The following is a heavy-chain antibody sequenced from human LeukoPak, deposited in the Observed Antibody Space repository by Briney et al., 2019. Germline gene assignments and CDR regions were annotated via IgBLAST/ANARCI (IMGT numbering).Heavy chain of an antibody. CDR3: ARGNVRGTMIVVASYYFDY. V-gene: IGHV1-69*13. D-gene: IGHD3-22*01. Sequence: ASVKVSCKASGGTFSSYATSWVRQAPGQGLEWMGGIIPIFGTANYAQKFQGRVTITADESTSTAYMELSSLRSEDTAVYYCARGNVRGTMIVVASYYFDYWGQGTLVTVSS. J-gene: IGHJ4*02. CDR2: IIPIFGTA. CDR1: GGTFSSYA.